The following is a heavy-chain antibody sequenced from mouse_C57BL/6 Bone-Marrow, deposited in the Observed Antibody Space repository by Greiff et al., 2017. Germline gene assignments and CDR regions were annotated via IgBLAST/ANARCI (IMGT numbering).Heavy chain of an antibody. CDR2: IYPSDSET. CDR3: ARSYYEDYYAMDY. D-gene: IGHD1-1*01. J-gene: IGHJ4*01. V-gene: IGHV1-61*01. Sequence: QVQLQQPGAELVRPGSSVKLSCKASGYTFTSYWMDWVKQRPGQGLEWIGNIYPSDSETHYNQKFKDKATLTVDTSSSTAYLQLSSLTSEDSAVYYCARSYYEDYYAMDYWGQGTSVTVSS. CDR1: GYTFTSYW.